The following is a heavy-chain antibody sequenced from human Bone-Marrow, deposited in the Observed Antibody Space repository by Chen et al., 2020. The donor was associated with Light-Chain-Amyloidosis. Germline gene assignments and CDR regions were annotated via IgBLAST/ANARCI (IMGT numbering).Heavy chain of an antibody. CDR1: GFTFDEHA. Sequence: EVQLVESGGDLVQPGRSLRLSCTASGFTFDEHAIHWVRQPPGKGLEWVSGITWNSGHIDYAGSVKGRFTVSRDNAKSSLYLQMNSLRVEDTALYFCARDLASSAWYALDSWGQGTQVTVSS. V-gene: IGHV3-9*01. D-gene: IGHD6-19*01. CDR3: ARDLASSAWYALDS. J-gene: IGHJ4*02. CDR2: ITWNSGHI.